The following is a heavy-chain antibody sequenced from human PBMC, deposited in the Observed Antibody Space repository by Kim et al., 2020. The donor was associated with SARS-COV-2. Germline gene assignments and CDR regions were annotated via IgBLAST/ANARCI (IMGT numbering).Heavy chain of an antibody. V-gene: IGHV1-2*06. D-gene: IGHD2-2*01. CDR3: ARDRYVVPAAIGAFDI. CDR1: GYTFTGYY. CDR2: INPNSGGT. J-gene: IGHJ3*02. Sequence: ASVKVSCKASGYTFTGYYMHWVRQAPGQGLEWMGRINPNSGGTNYAQKFQGRVTMTRDTSISTAYMELSRLRSDDTAVYYCARDRYVVPAAIGAFDIWGQGTMVTVSS.